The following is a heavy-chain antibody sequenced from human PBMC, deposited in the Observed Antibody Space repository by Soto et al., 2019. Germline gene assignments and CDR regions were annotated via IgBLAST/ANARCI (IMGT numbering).Heavy chain of an antibody. CDR1: GYTFTSYY. V-gene: IGHV1-46*01. Sequence: QVQLVQSGAEVKKPGASVKVSCKASGYTFTSYYMHWVRQAPGQGLEWMGIINPSGGSTSYAQKFQGRVTMTRDTSTITVYMELSSLRSEDTAVYYCARTDVYSGYLNWFDPWGQGTLVTVSS. CDR2: INPSGGST. D-gene: IGHD5-12*01. J-gene: IGHJ5*02. CDR3: ARTDVYSGYLNWFDP.